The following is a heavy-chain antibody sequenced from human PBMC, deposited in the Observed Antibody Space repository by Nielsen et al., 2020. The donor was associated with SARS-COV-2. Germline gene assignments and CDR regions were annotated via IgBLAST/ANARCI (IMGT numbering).Heavy chain of an antibody. CDR3: ARGGDY. CDR2: IYTSGST. Sequence: SETLSLTCTVSGGSISSGTCYWSWIRQPAGKGLEWIGRIYTSGSTDYNPSLKSRITISVDTSKNQFSLRLSSMTAADTAVYFCARGGDYWGQGTLVTVSS. V-gene: IGHV4-61*02. D-gene: IGHD3-16*01. J-gene: IGHJ4*02. CDR1: GGSISSGTCY.